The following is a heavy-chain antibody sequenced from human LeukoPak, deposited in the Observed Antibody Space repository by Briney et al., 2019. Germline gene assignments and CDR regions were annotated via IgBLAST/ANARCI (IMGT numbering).Heavy chain of an antibody. CDR2: IYTSGST. J-gene: IGHJ6*03. Sequence: SETLSLTCTVSGGSISSYYWSWIRQPAGKGLEWIWRIYTSGSTNYNPSLKSRVTMSVDTSKNQFSLKLSSVTAADTAVYYCARGATVTHYYYYMDVSGKGTTVTVSS. CDR1: GGSISSYY. D-gene: IGHD4-11*01. CDR3: ARGATVTHYYYYMDV. V-gene: IGHV4-4*07.